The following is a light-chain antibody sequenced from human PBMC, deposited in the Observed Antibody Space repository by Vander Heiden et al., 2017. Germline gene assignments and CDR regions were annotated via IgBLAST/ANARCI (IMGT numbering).Light chain of an antibody. V-gene: IGKV1-17*01. CDR3: LQCNLCPFS. CDR2: GTS. J-gene: IGKJ4*01. Sequence: DTQMTQSPFSLSASVGDSATITCRASQAIKAYLAWYQQKPEETPKCLIFGTSTLQTGVSSRFSGSGSGTDFVLTITSLQPEDFAVYYCLQCNLCPFSFGGGTRVEL. CDR1: QAIKAY.